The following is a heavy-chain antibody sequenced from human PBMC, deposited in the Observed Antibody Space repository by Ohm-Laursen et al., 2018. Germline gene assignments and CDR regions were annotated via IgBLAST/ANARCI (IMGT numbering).Heavy chain of an antibody. CDR3: ARGHVGYCGGGSCYYFDY. CDR2: ISHTSSHI. CDR1: GFPFSGYS. V-gene: IGHV3-21*05. J-gene: IGHJ4*02. D-gene: IGHD2-15*01. Sequence: SLRLSCTASGFPFSGYSMNWIRQAPGKGLEWVSYISHTSSHIYYADSVKGRFTISRDNAKNSLYLQMNSLRAEDTAVYYCARGHVGYCGGGSCYYFDYWGQGTLVTVSS.